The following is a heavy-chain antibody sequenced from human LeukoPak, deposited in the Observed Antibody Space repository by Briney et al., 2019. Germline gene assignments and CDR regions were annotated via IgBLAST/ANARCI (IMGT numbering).Heavy chain of an antibody. D-gene: IGHD6-19*01. Sequence: GGSLRLSCAASGFTFSSYSMNWVRQAPGKGLEWASSISSSSSYIYYADSVKGRFTISRDNAKNSLYLQMNSLRAEDTAVYYCARAIAVAGTSRVGIIDYWGQGTLVTVSS. CDR1: GFTFSSYS. CDR2: ISSSSSYI. CDR3: ARAIAVAGTSRVGIIDY. V-gene: IGHV3-21*01. J-gene: IGHJ4*02.